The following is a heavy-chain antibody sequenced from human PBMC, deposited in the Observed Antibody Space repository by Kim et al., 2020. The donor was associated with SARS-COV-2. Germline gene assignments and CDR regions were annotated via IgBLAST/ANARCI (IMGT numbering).Heavy chain of an antibody. CDR3: ARDNMITFGGVNAPFDY. D-gene: IGHD3-16*01. J-gene: IGHJ4*02. Sequence: GGSLRLSCAASGFTFSSYNMNWVRQAPGKGLEWVSSISSSSSYIYYADSVKGRFTISRDNAKNSLYLQMNSLRAEDTAVYYCARDNMITFGGVNAPFDYWGQGTLVSVSS. CDR2: ISSSSSYI. V-gene: IGHV3-21*01. CDR1: GFTFSSYN.